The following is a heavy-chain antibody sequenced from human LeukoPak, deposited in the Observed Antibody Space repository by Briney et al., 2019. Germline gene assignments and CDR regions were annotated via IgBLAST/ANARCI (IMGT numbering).Heavy chain of an antibody. CDR1: GGSISSSSYY. D-gene: IGHD3-3*01. Sequence: PSETLSLTCTVSGGSISSSSYYWGWIRQPPGKGLEWIGSIYYSGSTYYNPSLKSPVTISVDTSKNQFSLKLSSVTAADTAVYYCASNYDFWSGYWGDPWGQGTLVTVSS. CDR2: IYYSGST. V-gene: IGHV4-39*01. J-gene: IGHJ5*02. CDR3: ASNYDFWSGYWGDP.